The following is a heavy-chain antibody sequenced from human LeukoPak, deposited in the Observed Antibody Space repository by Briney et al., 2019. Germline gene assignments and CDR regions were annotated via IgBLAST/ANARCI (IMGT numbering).Heavy chain of an antibody. CDR3: ASGYSSGWYYFDY. Sequence: PGGSLRLSCAASGFTFSSYSMNWVRQAPGKGLEWVSSISSSSSYIYYADSVKGRFTISRDNAKNTLYLQMNSLRAEDTAVYYCASGYSSGWYYFDYWGQGTLFTVSS. CDR1: GFTFSSYS. D-gene: IGHD6-19*01. CDR2: ISSSSSYI. J-gene: IGHJ4*02. V-gene: IGHV3-21*01.